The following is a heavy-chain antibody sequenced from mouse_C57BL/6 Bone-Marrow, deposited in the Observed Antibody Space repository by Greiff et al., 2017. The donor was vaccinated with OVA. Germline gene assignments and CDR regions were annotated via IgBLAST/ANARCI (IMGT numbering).Heavy chain of an antibody. Sequence: QVHVKQPGAELVKPGASVKMSCKASGYTFTSYWITWVKQRPGQGLEWIGDIYPGSGSTNYNEKFKSKATLTVDTSSSTAYMQLSSLTSEDSAVYYGAREGKIYYDNDPPFAYWGQGTLVTVSA. CDR3: AREGKIYYDNDPPFAY. J-gene: IGHJ3*01. V-gene: IGHV1-55*01. CDR1: GYTFTSYW. CDR2: IYPGSGST. D-gene: IGHD2-4*01.